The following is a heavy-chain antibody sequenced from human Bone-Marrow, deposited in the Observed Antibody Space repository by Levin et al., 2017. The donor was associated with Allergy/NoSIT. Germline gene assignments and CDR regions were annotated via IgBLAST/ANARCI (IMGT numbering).Heavy chain of an antibody. CDR3: AKGRVGDCDFDY. CDR2: ISGSGGST. V-gene: IGHV3-23*01. Sequence: GESLKISCAASGFTFSSYAMSWVRQAPGKGLEWVSAISGSGGSTYYADSVKGRFTISRDNSKNTLYLQMNSLRAEDTAVYYCAKGRVGDCDFDYWGQGTLVTVSS. CDR1: GFTFSSYA. D-gene: IGHD2-21*02. J-gene: IGHJ4*02.